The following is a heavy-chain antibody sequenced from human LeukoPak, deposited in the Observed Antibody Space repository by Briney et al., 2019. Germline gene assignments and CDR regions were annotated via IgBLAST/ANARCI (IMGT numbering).Heavy chain of an antibody. V-gene: IGHV3-7*01. CDR3: ARWRGQQSEFVY. CDR2: IKQDGSEK. J-gene: IGHJ4*02. CDR1: GFTFTSYL. Sequence: GGSLRLSCAASGFTFTSYLMSWVRQAPGKGLEWVANIKQDGSEKEYVDSVKGRFTISRDNAKNSLYLQMNSLRAEDTAVYYCARWRGQQSEFVYWGQGTLVTVSS. D-gene: IGHD5-24*01.